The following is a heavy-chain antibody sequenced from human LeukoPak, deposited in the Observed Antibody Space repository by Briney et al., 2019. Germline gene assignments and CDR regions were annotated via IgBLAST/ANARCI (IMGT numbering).Heavy chain of an antibody. CDR1: GFTFSSHG. D-gene: IGHD3-10*01. V-gene: IGHV3-23*01. J-gene: IGHJ4*02. CDR2: ISPNGVIT. CDR3: AKDDGSLGSGLN. Sequence: GGSLRLSCAASGFTFSSHGMNWVRQAPGKGLEWVSGISPNGVITYYADSVKGRFTISRDNSKGTVYLQMNSLRAEDTAVYYCAKDDGSLGSGLNWGQGTLVTVSS.